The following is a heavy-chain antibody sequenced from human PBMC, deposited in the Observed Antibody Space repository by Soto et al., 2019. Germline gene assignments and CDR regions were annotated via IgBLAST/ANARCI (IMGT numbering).Heavy chain of an antibody. CDR2: IYYSGST. J-gene: IGHJ6*02. D-gene: IGHD3-16*02. Sequence: QVQLQESGPGLVKPSQTLSLTCTVSGGSISSGDDYWSWIRQPPGKGLEWIGYIYYSGSTYYNPSLKSRINLSAATSKNQFSMKLSSVTAADTAVYYCARATRYDYVWGSYRNYYGMDVWGQGTTVTVSS. CDR3: ARATRYDYVWGSYRNYYGMDV. V-gene: IGHV4-30-4*01. CDR1: GGSISSGDDY.